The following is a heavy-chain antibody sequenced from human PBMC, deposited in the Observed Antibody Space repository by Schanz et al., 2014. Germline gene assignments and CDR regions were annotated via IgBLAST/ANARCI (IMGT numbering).Heavy chain of an antibody. CDR1: GFTFSDYY. Sequence: EVQLLESGGGLVQPGGSLRLSCAASGFTFSDYYMSWIRQAPGKGLEWVSAISGSGGTIYYADSVKGRFTISRDNAKNTLYLQMNSLRAEDTAVYYCAKGRFGELSAFDIWGQGTMVTVSS. D-gene: IGHD3-10*01. CDR3: AKGRFGELSAFDI. J-gene: IGHJ3*02. CDR2: ISGSGGTI. V-gene: IGHV3-23*01.